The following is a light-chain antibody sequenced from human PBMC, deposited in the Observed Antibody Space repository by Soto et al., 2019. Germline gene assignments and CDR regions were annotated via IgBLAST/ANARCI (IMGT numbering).Light chain of an antibody. V-gene: IGLV1-40*01. CDR1: SSNFGAGYD. CDR2: GNN. CDR3: HSYDSSLSGSKVV. Sequence: QSVLTQPPSVSGAPGQRVTISCTGSSSNFGAGYDVHWYQQLPGTAPKLLIYGNNNRPSGVPDRFSGSKSGTSASLAITGIEAEDEDDYYCHSYDSSLSGSKVVFGGGTKLTVL. J-gene: IGLJ2*01.